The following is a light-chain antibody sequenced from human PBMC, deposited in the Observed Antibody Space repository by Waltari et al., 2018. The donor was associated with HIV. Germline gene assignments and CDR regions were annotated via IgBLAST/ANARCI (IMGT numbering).Light chain of an antibody. CDR3: QQYGSSPRT. V-gene: IGKV3D-20*01. CDR2: DAS. Sequence: ELVLTQSPAPLSLSPGERATLSCAASQSVSSSCLAWYQQKPGLAPRLLIYDASSRATGIPDRFSGSGSGTDFMLTISRLEPEDFAVYYCQQYGSSPRTFGQGTKLEIK. J-gene: IGKJ2*01. CDR1: QSVSSSC.